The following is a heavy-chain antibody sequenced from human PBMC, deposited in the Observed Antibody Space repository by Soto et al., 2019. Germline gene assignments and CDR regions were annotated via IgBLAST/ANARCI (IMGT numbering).Heavy chain of an antibody. V-gene: IGHV1-69*01. CDR1: GGTFSHNA. Sequence: QVQLVQSGAEVKKPGSSVKVSCNASGGTFSHNAISWVRQAHGQGLEWMGGIIPIFGTANYAQKFKGRVTIAADESTSTAYMELSSLRSEDTAVYYCVRGWGYDSSDYYYAYWGQGTLVTVSS. CDR2: IIPIFGTA. J-gene: IGHJ4*02. D-gene: IGHD3-22*01. CDR3: VRGWGYDSSDYYYAY.